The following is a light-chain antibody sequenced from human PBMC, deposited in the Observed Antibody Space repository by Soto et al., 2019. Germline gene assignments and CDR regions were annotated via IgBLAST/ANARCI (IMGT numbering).Light chain of an antibody. CDR1: SGSIASNY. J-gene: IGLJ3*02. Sequence: NFMLTQPHSVSESPGKTVTISCTRSSGSIASNYVQWYQQRPGSAPTTVIYEDNQRPSGVPYRFSGSIDSSSNSASLTISGLKTEDEADYYCQSYYSSTHWVFCGGTKLTVL. CDR2: EDN. V-gene: IGLV6-57*03. CDR3: QSYYSSTHWV.